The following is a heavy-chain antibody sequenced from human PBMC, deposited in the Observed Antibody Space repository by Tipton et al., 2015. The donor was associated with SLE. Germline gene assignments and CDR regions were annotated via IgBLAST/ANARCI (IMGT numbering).Heavy chain of an antibody. CDR2: VYYTGNT. Sequence: TLSLTCTFSGGSVSITRHHWGWIRQPPGKGLEWVGTVYYTGNTFYNPSLKSRVTISVDTSKNQFSLNLSSVTAADTAVYYCARAKGVDFWSGYGDYYYYYMDVWGKGTTVTVSS. J-gene: IGHJ6*03. D-gene: IGHD3-3*01. V-gene: IGHV4-39*07. CDR3: ARAKGVDFWSGYGDYYYYYMDV. CDR1: GGSVSITRHH.